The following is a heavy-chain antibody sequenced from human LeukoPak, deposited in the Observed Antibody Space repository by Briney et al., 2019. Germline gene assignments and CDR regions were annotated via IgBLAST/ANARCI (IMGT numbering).Heavy chain of an antibody. Sequence: SQTLSLTCAISGDSVSSNSAAWNWNRQSPSRGLEWLGRTYYRSKWYNDYAVSVRSRITISPDTSKNQFSLQLNSVTPEDTAVYFCSREDLWYFDLWGRGTLVTVSS. CDR3: SREDLWYFDL. J-gene: IGHJ2*01. CDR2: TYYRSKWYN. CDR1: GDSVSSNSAA. V-gene: IGHV6-1*01.